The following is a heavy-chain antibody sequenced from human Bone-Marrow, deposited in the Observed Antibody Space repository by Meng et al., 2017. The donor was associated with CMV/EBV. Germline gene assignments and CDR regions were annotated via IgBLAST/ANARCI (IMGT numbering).Heavy chain of an antibody. D-gene: IGHD2-2*01. V-gene: IGHV4-61*01. CDR1: GGSISGGSISTYS. CDR2: IYYSGST. CDR3: ASLVVPAARGNWFDP. Sequence: SETLSLTCTVSGGSISGGSISTYSWTWIRQPPGKGLEWIGYIYYSGSTNYNPSLKSRVTISVDTSKNQFSLKLTSVTAADTAVYYCASLVVPAARGNWFDPWGQGTLVTVSS. J-gene: IGHJ5*02.